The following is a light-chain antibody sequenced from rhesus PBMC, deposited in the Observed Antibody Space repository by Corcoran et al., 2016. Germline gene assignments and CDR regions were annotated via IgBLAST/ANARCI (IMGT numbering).Light chain of an antibody. CDR1: QGISSC. V-gene: IGKV1-22*01. CDR2: KAS. CDR3: QQYTSRPLT. J-gene: IGKJ3*01. Sequence: DIQMTQSPSSLSASVGDTVTITCRASQGISSCLAWYQQKPGKDHNPLIYKASNLQSGVPSRVSGSGSGIDCTLTISSLQSEDFATYYCQQYTSRPLTFGPGTKLDIK.